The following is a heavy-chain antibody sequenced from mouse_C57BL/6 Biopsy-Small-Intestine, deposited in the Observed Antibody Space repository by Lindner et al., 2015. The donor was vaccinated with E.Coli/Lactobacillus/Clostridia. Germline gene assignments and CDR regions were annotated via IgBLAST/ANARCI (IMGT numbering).Heavy chain of an antibody. J-gene: IGHJ2*01. CDR3: ARTTTVVPDY. Sequence: VQLQESGGGLVKPGGSLKLSCAASGFTFSDYGMHWVRQAPEKGLEWVAYISSGSSTIYYADTAKGRFTISRDNAKNTLFLQMTSLRSEDTAMYYCARTTTVVPDYRGQGTTLTVSS. V-gene: IGHV5-17*01. CDR2: ISSGSSTI. CDR1: GFTFSDYG. D-gene: IGHD1-1*01.